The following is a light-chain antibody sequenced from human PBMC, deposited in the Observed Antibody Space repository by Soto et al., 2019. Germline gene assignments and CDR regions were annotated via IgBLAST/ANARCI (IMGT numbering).Light chain of an antibody. V-gene: IGKV3-15*01. J-gene: IGKJ1*01. CDR1: QSVSSN. Sequence: ETEIRRSPATLYVSGGEAATLSCRASQSVSSNLVWYHQKPGQAPRLLIYGASTRATGIPARFSGSGSGTEFTLTINSLQSEDFAVYYCPQYNNWPRTFGQGTKVDIK. CDR2: GAS. CDR3: PQYNNWPRT.